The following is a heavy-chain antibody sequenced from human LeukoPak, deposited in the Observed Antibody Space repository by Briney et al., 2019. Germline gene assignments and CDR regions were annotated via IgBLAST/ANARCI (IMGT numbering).Heavy chain of an antibody. D-gene: IGHD2-2*02. CDR3: ARDCSSTSCYTFGAFDI. V-gene: IGHV4-34*01. Sequence: SETLSXTXAVXGGSFSGYYWSWIRQPPGKGLEWIGEINHSGSTNYNPSLKSRVTISVDTSKNQFSLKLSSVTAADTAVYYCARDCSSTSCYTFGAFDIWGQGTMVTVSS. CDR1: GGSFSGYY. J-gene: IGHJ3*02. CDR2: INHSGST.